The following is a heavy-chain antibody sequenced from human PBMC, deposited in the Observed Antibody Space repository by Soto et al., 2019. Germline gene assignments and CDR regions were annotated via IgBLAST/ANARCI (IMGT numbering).Heavy chain of an antibody. CDR2: MHHSGNN. CDR3: ATFHSRAYFDDY. CDR1: GGSINSGDYS. Sequence: PSETLSLTCAVSGGSINSGDYSWTWIRQPPGKGLEWIGYMHHSGNNFYNPPLRSRVTMSLDRSKNQFSLNLRSMAAADTAVYFCATFHSRAYFDDYWGQGTLVTVSS. J-gene: IGHJ4*02. D-gene: IGHD3-22*01. V-gene: IGHV4-30-2*01.